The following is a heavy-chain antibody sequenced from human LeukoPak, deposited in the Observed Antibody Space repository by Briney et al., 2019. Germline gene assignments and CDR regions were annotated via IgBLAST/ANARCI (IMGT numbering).Heavy chain of an antibody. CDR1: GFAFGSHW. V-gene: IGHV3-21*01. CDR2: ISSGSTYI. D-gene: IGHD6-13*01. J-gene: IGHJ3*02. Sequence: PGGSRLSCAASGFAFGSHWMNWVRQAPGKGLEWVSSISSGSTYIYYGDSLKGRFTISRDNARNSLYLQMNSLRAEDTAVYYCARRVASANDAFDIWGQGTMVTVSS. CDR3: ARRVASANDAFDI.